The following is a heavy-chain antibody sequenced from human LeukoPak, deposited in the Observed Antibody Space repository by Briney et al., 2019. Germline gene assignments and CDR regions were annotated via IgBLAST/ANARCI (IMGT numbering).Heavy chain of an antibody. Sequence: SETLSLTCTVSGYSITNGYYWGWIRQPPGKGLEWIGYIYYSGSTNHNPSLKSRVTISVDTSKNQFSLKLSSVTAADTAVYYCASTGIAAAGISSLDYWGQGTLVTVSS. J-gene: IGHJ4*02. V-gene: IGHV4-61*01. CDR3: ASTGIAAAGISSLDY. CDR2: IYYSGST. CDR1: GYSITNGYY. D-gene: IGHD6-13*01.